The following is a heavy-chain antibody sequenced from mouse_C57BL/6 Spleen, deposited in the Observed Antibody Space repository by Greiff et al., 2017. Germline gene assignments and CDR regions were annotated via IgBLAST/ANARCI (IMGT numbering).Heavy chain of an antibody. V-gene: IGHV5-17*01. Sequence: EVQLQESGGGLVKPGGSLKLSCAASGFTFSDYGMHWVRQAPEKGLEWVAYISSGSSTIYYADTVKGRFTISRDNAKNTLFLQMTSLRSEDTAMYYCARDLRHYYAMDYWGQGTSVTVSS. CDR2: ISSGSSTI. CDR3: ARDLRHYYAMDY. D-gene: IGHD2-12*01. J-gene: IGHJ4*01. CDR1: GFTFSDYG.